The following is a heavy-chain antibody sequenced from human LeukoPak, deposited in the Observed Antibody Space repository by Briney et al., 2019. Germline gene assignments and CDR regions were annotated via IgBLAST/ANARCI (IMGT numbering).Heavy chain of an antibody. CDR3: ARRRLYDSSGYYPGWVDY. D-gene: IGHD3-22*01. CDR2: INPNSGGT. CDR1: GYTFTGYY. J-gene: IGHJ4*02. V-gene: IGHV1-2*02. Sequence: ASVKVSCKASGYTFTGYYMHWVRQAPGQGLEWMGWINPNSGGTSYAQKFQGRVTMTRDTSVSTAYMELSRLRSDDTAVYYCARRRLYDSSGYYPGWVDYWGQGTLVTVSS.